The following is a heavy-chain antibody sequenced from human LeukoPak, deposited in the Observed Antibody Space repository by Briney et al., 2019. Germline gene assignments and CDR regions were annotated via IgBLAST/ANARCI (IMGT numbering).Heavy chain of an antibody. J-gene: IGHJ4*02. V-gene: IGHV3-64*02. CDR3: ARVAGFGGYDY. CDR1: GFTFSIYA. CDR2: ISSSGGST. D-gene: IGHD5-12*01. Sequence: GGSLRLSCSASGFTFSIYAMHCVRQAPGKGLEYVSAISSSGGSTFYADSVRDRFTISRDNSKNTLYLQMDSLRAEDMAVYYCARVAGFGGYDYWGRGTLVTVSS.